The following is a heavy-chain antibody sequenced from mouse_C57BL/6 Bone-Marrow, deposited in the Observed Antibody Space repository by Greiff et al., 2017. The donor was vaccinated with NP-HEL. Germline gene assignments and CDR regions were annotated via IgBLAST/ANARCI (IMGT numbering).Heavy chain of an antibody. CDR3: ARPLVYDGYAWFAY. V-gene: IGHV1-9*01. CDR1: GYTFTGYW. CDR2: ILPGSGNT. D-gene: IGHD2-3*01. J-gene: IGHJ3*01. Sequence: QVQLQQSGAELMKPGASVKLSCKATGYTFTGYWIEWVKQRPGHGLEWIGEILPGSGNTYYNEKFKGKATLTADKSSSTAYMELRSLTSEDSAVYFCARPLVYDGYAWFAYWGQGTLVTVSA.